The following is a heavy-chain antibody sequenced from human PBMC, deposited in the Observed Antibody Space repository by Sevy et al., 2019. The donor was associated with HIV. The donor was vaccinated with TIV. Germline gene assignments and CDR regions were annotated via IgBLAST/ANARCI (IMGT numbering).Heavy chain of an antibody. V-gene: IGHV3-15*07. CDR3: TTDREYGDYKGGFDY. CDR2: IRSNTDGGTT. D-gene: IGHD4-17*01. Sequence: GGSLRLSCAASGLTFSTYSMNWVRQAPGKGLEWVGRIRSNTDGGTTDYAAPLKGRFTISRDDSKNTLYLQMNILKSADTAVYYCTTDREYGDYKGGFDYWGQGTLVTVSS. J-gene: IGHJ4*02. CDR1: GLTFSTYS.